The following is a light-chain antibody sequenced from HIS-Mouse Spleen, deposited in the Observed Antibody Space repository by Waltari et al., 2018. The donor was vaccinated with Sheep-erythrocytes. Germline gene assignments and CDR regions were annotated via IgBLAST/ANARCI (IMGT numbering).Light chain of an antibody. CDR2: GAS. CDR3: QQYNNWPWT. Sequence: EIVMTQSPATLSVSPGERATLSCRASQRVGSNLAWYQQKPVQAPRLLIYGASTRATGIPARFSGSGSGTEFTLTISSMQSEDFAVYYCQQYNNWPWTFGQGTKVEIK. J-gene: IGKJ1*01. CDR1: QRVGSN. V-gene: IGKV3-15*01.